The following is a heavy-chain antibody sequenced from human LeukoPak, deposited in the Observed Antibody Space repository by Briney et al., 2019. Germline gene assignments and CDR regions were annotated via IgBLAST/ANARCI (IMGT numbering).Heavy chain of an antibody. V-gene: IGHV3-7*01. CDR3: ARSRGMNTGSYEDYFDY. Sequence: GGSLRLSCAASGFTFSSYWMSWVRQAPGKGLERVANIKRDGSEKYYVDSVKGRFTISRDNANNSLYLQINSLRAEDTAVYYCARSRGMNTGSYEDYFDYWGQGTLVTVSS. D-gene: IGHD1-26*01. CDR1: GFTFSSYW. CDR2: IKRDGSEK. J-gene: IGHJ4*02.